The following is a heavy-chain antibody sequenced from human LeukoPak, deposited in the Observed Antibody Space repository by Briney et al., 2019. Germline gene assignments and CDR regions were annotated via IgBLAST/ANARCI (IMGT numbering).Heavy chain of an antibody. CDR2: INWDGNST. D-gene: IGHD6-13*01. Sequence: PGGSLRLSCAASGFTFDDYGMSWVRQAPGKGLEWVSAINWDGNSTGYADSVKGRFTISRDNAKNSLYLQMNSLRAEDTALYYCARSLGCRRIAAAGMDYFDYWGQGTLVTVSS. CDR1: GFTFDDYG. V-gene: IGHV3-20*04. CDR3: ARSLGCRRIAAAGMDYFDY. J-gene: IGHJ4*02.